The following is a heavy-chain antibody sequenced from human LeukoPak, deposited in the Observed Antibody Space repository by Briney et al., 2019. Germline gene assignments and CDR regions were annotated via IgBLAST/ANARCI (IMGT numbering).Heavy chain of an antibody. CDR1: GGTFSSYA. CDR2: IIPIFGTA. V-gene: IGHV1-69*06. Sequence: SVKVSCKASGGTFSSYAISWVRQAPGQGLEWMGGIIPIFGTANYAQKFQGRVTITADKSTSTAYMELSSLRSEDTAVYYCARDRIETYSGYDPGDDAFDIWGQGTMVTVSS. CDR3: ARDRIETYSGYDPGDDAFDI. J-gene: IGHJ3*02. D-gene: IGHD5-12*01.